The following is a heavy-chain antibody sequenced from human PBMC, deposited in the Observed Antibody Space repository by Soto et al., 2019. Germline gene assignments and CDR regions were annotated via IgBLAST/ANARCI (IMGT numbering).Heavy chain of an antibody. CDR3: ARGRDGDY. CDR1: GYTFTSYG. Sequence: QVHLVQSGAEVKKPGASVKVSCKCSGYTFTSYGITWVRQAPGQGLEWMGGISAHNGNTDYAQKDQARVTVTRDTSTSTAYMELRSLRSDDAAVYNGARGRDGDYWGQGARVTVS. CDR2: ISAHNGNT. V-gene: IGHV1-18*01. J-gene: IGHJ4*02. D-gene: IGHD6-6*01.